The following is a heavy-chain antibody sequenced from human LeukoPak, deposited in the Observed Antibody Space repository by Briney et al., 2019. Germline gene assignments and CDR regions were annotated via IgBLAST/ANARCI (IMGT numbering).Heavy chain of an antibody. CDR2: ISGSGGST. J-gene: IGHJ6*03. CDR3: AKVGKAARIIRTTSRYYYYYMDV. D-gene: IGHD1-20*01. Sequence: GGSLRLSCAASGFSFSTYGMSWVRQAPGKGLEWVSAISGSGGSTYYADSVKGRFTISRDNSKNTLYLQMNILRAEDTAVYYCAKVGKAARIIRTTSRYYYYYMDVWGKGTTVTISS. V-gene: IGHV3-23*01. CDR1: GFSFSTYG.